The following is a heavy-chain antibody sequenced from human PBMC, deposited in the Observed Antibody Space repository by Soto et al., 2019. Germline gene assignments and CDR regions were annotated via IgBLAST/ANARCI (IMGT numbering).Heavy chain of an antibody. CDR2: IGIAGDT. Sequence: GGSLRLSCAASGFTFSSYDMHWVRQVTGKGLEWVSAIGIAGDTYYAGSVKGRFTISRENAKNSLSLQMDSLRAEDTAVYYCARGTYCSGGRCYPHNWLDPWGQGTLVTVSS. CDR3: ARGTYCSGGRCYPHNWLDP. D-gene: IGHD2-15*01. CDR1: GFTFSSYD. V-gene: IGHV3-13*01. J-gene: IGHJ5*02.